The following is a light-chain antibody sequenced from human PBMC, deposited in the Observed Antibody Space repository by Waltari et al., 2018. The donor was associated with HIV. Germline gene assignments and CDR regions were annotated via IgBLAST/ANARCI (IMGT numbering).Light chain of an antibody. CDR1: NIAATKS. CDR2: DDR. Sequence: SYVLTKPPSVSVAPGQTARITCGGNNIAATKSVHWYRLNPGQAPVVVIYDDRDRPSGIPDRFSGSSSGDTATLTISRAEAGDEADYYCQVWDGRGDPVIFGGGTKLAVV. CDR3: QVWDGRGDPVI. V-gene: IGLV3-21*02. J-gene: IGLJ2*01.